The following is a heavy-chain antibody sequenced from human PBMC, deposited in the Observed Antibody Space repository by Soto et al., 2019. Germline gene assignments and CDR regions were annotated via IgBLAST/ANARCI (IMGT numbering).Heavy chain of an antibody. CDR3: ARGDNPEY. D-gene: IGHD1-1*01. CDR2: INEDGSEK. Sequence: EVQLVESGGGLVQPGGSLRLSCAASGFTFSSHWMTWVRQAPGKGLEWVANINEDGSEKYYMDSVKGRFTISRDNAKNSLCLQMNSLRAEDTAVFYCARGDNPEYWGQGTLVTVSS. V-gene: IGHV3-7*01. CDR1: GFTFSSHW. J-gene: IGHJ4*02.